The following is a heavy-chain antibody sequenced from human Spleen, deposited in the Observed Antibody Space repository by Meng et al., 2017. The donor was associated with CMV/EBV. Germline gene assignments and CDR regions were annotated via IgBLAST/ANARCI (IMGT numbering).Heavy chain of an antibody. CDR2: INHSGST. J-gene: IGHJ4*02. CDR3: ARGGRSYYYDSSGYYRY. D-gene: IGHD3-22*01. Sequence: VQLQQCGAGLLKPSETLSLTCAVYGGSFSGYYWSWIRQPPGKGLEWIGEINHSGSTNYNPSLKSRVTISVDTSKNQFSLKLSSVTAADTAVYYCARGGRSYYYDSSGYYRYWGQGTLVTVSS. V-gene: IGHV4-34*01. CDR1: GGSFSGYY.